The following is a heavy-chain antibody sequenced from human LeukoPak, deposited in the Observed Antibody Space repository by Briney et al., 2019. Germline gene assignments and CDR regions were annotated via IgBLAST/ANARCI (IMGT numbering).Heavy chain of an antibody. V-gene: IGHV1-2*02. J-gene: IGHJ6*02. CDR1: GYALTAYY. CDR2: INPNSGGT. CDR3: ASAEVDTPMAGYGLDV. D-gene: IGHD5-18*01. Sequence: GRSGRASCTASGYALTAYYTDGGGRAPGQGCEWRGWINPNSGGTNYAQKFQGRVTITADESTSTAYMELSSLRSEDTAVYYCASAEVDTPMAGYGLDVWGQGTTVTVSS.